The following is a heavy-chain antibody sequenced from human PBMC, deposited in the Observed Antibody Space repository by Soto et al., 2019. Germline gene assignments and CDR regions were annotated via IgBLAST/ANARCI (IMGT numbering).Heavy chain of an antibody. CDR3: ARDELGYCSGGSCYSADAFDI. CDR2: IKQDGSEK. CDR1: GFTFSSYW. J-gene: IGHJ3*02. D-gene: IGHD2-15*01. V-gene: IGHV3-7*01. Sequence: PGGSLRLSCAASGFTFSSYWKSWVRQAPGKGLEWVANIKQDGSEKYYVDSVKGRFTISRDNAKNSLYLQMNSLRAEDTAVYYCARDELGYCSGGSCYSADAFDIWGQGTMVTVSS.